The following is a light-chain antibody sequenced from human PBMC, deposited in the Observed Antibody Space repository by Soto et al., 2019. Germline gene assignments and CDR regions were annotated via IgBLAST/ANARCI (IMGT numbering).Light chain of an antibody. CDR3: CSYAGSYTWV. Sequence: QSALTQPRSVSGSPGQSVAISCTGTSSDVGGYNYVSWYQQHPGKAPKLMIYDVSQRPSGVPDRFSGPKSGNTASLTISGLQAEDEADYYCCSYAGSYTWVFGGGTKLTVL. CDR1: SSDVGGYNY. J-gene: IGLJ3*02. CDR2: DVS. V-gene: IGLV2-11*01.